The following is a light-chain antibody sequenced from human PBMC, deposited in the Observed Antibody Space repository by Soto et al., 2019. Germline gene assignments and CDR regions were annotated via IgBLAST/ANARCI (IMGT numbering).Light chain of an antibody. J-gene: IGLJ3*02. CDR1: SSNIGSNY. Sequence: QSVLTQPPSASGTPGQRVTISCSGSSSNIGSNYVFWYQQLPGTAPKLLLYTNNQRPSGVPDRFSGSKSGTSASLAISGLRSEDEADYYGAAWDDSLSAWVFGGGTKLTVL. CDR2: TNN. V-gene: IGLV1-47*02. CDR3: AAWDDSLSAWV.